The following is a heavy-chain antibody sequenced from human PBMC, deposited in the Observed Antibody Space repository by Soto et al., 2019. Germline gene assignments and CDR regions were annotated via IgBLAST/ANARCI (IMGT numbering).Heavy chain of an antibody. V-gene: IGHV3-7*03. D-gene: IGHD3-10*01. CDR1: GFTFSSYW. J-gene: IGHJ6*02. CDR2: IKQDGSEK. Sequence: EVQLVESGGGLVQPGGSLRLSCAASGFTFSSYWMSWVRQAPGKGLEWVANIKQDGSEKYYVDSVKGRFTISRDNAKNSLYLQMNRLRAEDTAVYYCARSLARRELLWFGEPTKIRHGMDVWGQGTTVTVPS. CDR3: ARSLARRELLWFGEPTKIRHGMDV.